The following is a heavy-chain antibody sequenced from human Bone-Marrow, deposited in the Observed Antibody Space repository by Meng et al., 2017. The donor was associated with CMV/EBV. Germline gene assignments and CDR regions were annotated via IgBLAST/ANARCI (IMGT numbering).Heavy chain of an antibody. D-gene: IGHD6-13*01. CDR3: ARDQQLVPLY. J-gene: IGHJ4*02. Sequence: ASVKVSCKASGYTFIVNYIRWVRQAPGQGLEWMGWINPNSGDTTYEQKFQGRVTMTRDTSISTAYMELTSLTSDDTAVYYCARDQQLVPLYWGQGTLVTVSS. CDR1: GYTFIVNY. CDR2: INPNSGDT. V-gene: IGHV1-2*02.